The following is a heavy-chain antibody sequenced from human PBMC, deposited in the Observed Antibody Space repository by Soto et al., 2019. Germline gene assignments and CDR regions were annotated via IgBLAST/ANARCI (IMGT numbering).Heavy chain of an antibody. CDR1: GGTFSSYA. V-gene: IGHV1-69*13. J-gene: IGHJ5*02. Sequence: VASVKVSCKASGGTFSSYAISWVRQAPGQGLEWMGGIIPIFGTANYAQKFQGRVTITADESTSTAYMELSSLRSEDTAVYYCARKYCSSTSCYRDNWFDPWGQGTLVTVSS. CDR3: ARKYCSSTSCYRDNWFDP. CDR2: IIPIFGTA. D-gene: IGHD2-2*02.